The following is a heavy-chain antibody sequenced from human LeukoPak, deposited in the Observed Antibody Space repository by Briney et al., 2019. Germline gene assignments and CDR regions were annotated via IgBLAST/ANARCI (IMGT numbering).Heavy chain of an antibody. CDR2: INHSGST. V-gene: IGHV4-34*01. J-gene: IGHJ4*02. CDR3: ARDGLSAAGDY. Sequence: SETLSLTCAVYGGSFSGYYWSWIRQPPGKGLEWIGEINHSGSTNYNPSLKSRVTISVDTSKNQFSLKLSSVTAADTAVYYCARDGLSAAGDYWGQGTLVTVSS. CDR1: GGSFSGYY. D-gene: IGHD6-13*01.